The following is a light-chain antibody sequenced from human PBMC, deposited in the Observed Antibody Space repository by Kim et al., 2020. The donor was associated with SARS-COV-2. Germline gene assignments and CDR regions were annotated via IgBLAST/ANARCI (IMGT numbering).Light chain of an antibody. CDR3: AAWDDSLNGYVV. Sequence: VPISCSGSCSNIGSNTVNWYQQLPGTAPKLLIYRNNQRPSGVPDRFSGSKSGTSASLAISGLQSEDEADYYCAAWDDSLNGYVVFGGGTQLTVL. CDR1: CSNIGSNT. V-gene: IGLV1-44*01. CDR2: RNN. J-gene: IGLJ2*01.